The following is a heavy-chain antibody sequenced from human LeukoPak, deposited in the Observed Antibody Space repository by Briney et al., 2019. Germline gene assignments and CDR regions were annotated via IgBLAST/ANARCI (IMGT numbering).Heavy chain of an antibody. CDR2: IIPIFGTA. J-gene: IGHJ4*02. CDR3: ARVGPSAPLYGDYGNYFDY. V-gene: IGHV1-69*01. CDR1: GGTFSSYA. Sequence: SVKVSCKASGGTFSSYAISWVRQAPGQGLEWMGGIIPIFGTANYAQKFQGRVTITADESTSAAHMELSSLRSEDTAVYYCARVGPSAPLYGDYGNYFDYWGQGTLVTVSS. D-gene: IGHD4-17*01.